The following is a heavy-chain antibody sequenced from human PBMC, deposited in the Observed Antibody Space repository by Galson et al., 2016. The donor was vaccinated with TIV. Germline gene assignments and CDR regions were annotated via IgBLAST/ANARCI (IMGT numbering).Heavy chain of an antibody. CDR1: ANTFISYA. Sequence: SVKVSCKASANTFISYAITWVRQATGQGLEWMGGIISIFRTTQYAQKFQDRVTITADESMSTAYMELSSLRSDDTAVYYCARTDTLKNYYDSSGYYPFWGQGTLVTVSS. V-gene: IGHV1-69*13. J-gene: IGHJ4*02. D-gene: IGHD3-22*01. CDR2: IISIFRTT. CDR3: ARTDTLKNYYDSSGYYPF.